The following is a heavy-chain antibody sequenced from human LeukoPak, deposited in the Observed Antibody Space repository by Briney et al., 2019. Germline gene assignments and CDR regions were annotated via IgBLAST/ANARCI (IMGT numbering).Heavy chain of an antibody. CDR2: ISAYNGNT. V-gene: IGHV1-18*01. Sequence: ASVKVSCKASGYTFTSYGISWVRQAPGQGLEWMGWISAYNGNTNYAQKLQGRVTMTTDTSTSTAYVELRSLRSDDTAVYYCARTYYYDSRDAFDIWGQGTMVTVSS. D-gene: IGHD3-22*01. CDR3: ARTYYYDSRDAFDI. CDR1: GYTFTSYG. J-gene: IGHJ3*02.